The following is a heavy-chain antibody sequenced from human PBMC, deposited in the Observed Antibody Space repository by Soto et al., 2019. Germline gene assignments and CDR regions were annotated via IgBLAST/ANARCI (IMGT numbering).Heavy chain of an antibody. Sequence: ASVKVSCKASGYSFKDHYMHWVRQAPGRGLEWVGIINPSGEHTNYAQQFRGRVAMTRDTSTSTAYMELRSLRSEDTAVYFCARISCKGGSCYFDFDHWGQGTLVTVSS. D-gene: IGHD2-15*01. V-gene: IGHV1-46*02. CDR2: INPSGEHT. CDR1: GYSFKDHY. J-gene: IGHJ4*02. CDR3: ARISCKGGSCYFDFDH.